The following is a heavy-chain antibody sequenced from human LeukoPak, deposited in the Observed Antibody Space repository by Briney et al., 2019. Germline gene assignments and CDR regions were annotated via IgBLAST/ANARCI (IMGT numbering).Heavy chain of an antibody. J-gene: IGHJ4*02. Sequence: GASVKVSCKASGYTFTSYAMHWVRQAPGQRLEWMGWINAGNGNTKYSQEFQGRVTITRDTSASTAYMELSSLRSEDMAVYYCARAPGYGAAYYFDYWGQGTLVTVSS. D-gene: IGHD1-1*01. CDR2: INAGNGNT. V-gene: IGHV1-3*03. CDR1: GYTFTSYA. CDR3: ARAPGYGAAYYFDY.